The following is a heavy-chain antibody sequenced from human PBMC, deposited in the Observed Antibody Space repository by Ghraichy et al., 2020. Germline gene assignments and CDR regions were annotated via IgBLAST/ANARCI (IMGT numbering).Heavy chain of an antibody. CDR3: ASRGNYYGSGVDY. Sequence: SETLSLTCAVYGGSFSGYYWNWIRQPPGKGLEWIGEINHSGSTNYNPSLKSRVTISVDTSKNQFSLKLSSVTAADTAVYYFASRGNYYGSGVDYWGQGTLVTVSS. V-gene: IGHV4-34*01. D-gene: IGHD3-10*01. J-gene: IGHJ4*02. CDR1: GGSFSGYY. CDR2: INHSGST.